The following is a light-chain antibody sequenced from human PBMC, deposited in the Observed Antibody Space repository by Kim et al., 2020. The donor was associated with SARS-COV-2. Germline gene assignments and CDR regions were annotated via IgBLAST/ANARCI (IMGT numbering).Light chain of an antibody. Sequence: DVQMTQSPSSLSASIGDKVTITCRASEGISNYLAWFRHKPGKAPESLIYGASGLQSGVPPKFSGSGSDTDFTLTISGLQPEDSATYYCQQYNGYPWTFGQGTKVEVK. V-gene: IGKV1-16*02. CDR2: GAS. CDR3: QQYNGYPWT. CDR1: EGISNY. J-gene: IGKJ1*01.